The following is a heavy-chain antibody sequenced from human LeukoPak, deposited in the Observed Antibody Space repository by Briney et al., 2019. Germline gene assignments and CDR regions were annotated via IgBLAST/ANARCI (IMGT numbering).Heavy chain of an antibody. CDR1: GFTFSAYS. D-gene: IGHD4-11*01. CDR3: ARPPLHDYNNPNFDY. J-gene: IGHJ4*01. Sequence: GGSLRLSCAASGFTFSAYSMNWVRQAPGKGLEWVSYISSTSTTIYYADSMQGRFTISRDNAKNSLYLQMNSLRAEDTAAYYCARPPLHDYNNPNFDYWGQGTLVTVSS. CDR2: ISSTSTTI. V-gene: IGHV3-48*01.